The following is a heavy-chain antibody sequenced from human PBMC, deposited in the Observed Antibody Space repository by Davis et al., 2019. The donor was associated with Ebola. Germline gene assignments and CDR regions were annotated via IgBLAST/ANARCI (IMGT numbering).Heavy chain of an antibody. CDR1: GFTFSSYG. Sequence: GESLKISCAASGFTFSSYGMHWVRQAPGKGLEWVAVISYDGSNKYYADSVKGRFTISRDNAKNSLYLQMNSLRDEDTAVYYCARDLVTFGGVIGYWGQGTLVTVSS. CDR3: ARDLVTFGGVIGY. V-gene: IGHV3-30*03. D-gene: IGHD3-16*01. J-gene: IGHJ4*02. CDR2: ISYDGSNK.